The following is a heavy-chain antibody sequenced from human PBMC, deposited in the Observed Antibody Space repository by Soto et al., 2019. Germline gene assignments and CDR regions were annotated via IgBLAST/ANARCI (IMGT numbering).Heavy chain of an antibody. V-gene: IGHV4-59*01. CDR2: IYYSGST. J-gene: IGHJ4*02. Sequence: SETLSLTCTVSGGSISSYYWSWIRQPPGKGLEWIGYIYYSGSTNYNPSLKSRVTISVDTSKNQFSLKLSSVTAADTAVYYCARDDSSGWYGYFDYWGQGTLVTVSS. CDR3: ARDDSSGWYGYFDY. CDR1: GGSISSYY. D-gene: IGHD6-19*01.